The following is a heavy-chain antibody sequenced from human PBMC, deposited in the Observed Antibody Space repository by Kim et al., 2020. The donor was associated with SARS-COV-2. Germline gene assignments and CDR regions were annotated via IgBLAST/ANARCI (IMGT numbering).Heavy chain of an antibody. J-gene: IGHJ4*01. Sequence: GGSLRLSCVVSQFTFSNYYMGWIRQAPGKGPELVSYISGSGQAKSYADSVTGRFTVSRDNAKNTLYLQMNRLRVEDTAVYYCVRDGGFNNGYDRLYYFD. CDR1: QFTFSNYY. CDR3: VRDGGFNNGYDRLYYFD. D-gene: IGHD5-18*01. CDR2: ISGSGQAK. V-gene: IGHV3-11*01.